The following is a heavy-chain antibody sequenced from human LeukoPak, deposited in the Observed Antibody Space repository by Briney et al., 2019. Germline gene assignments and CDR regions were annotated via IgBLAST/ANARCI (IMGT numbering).Heavy chain of an antibody. Sequence: EWIGRIYTSGSTNYNPSLKSRVTMSVDTSKNQFSLKLSSVTAADRAVYYCARAGVTGILDYWGQGTLVTVSS. V-gene: IGHV4-4*07. J-gene: IGHJ4*02. D-gene: IGHD4-23*01. CDR2: IYTSGST. CDR3: ARAGVTGILDY.